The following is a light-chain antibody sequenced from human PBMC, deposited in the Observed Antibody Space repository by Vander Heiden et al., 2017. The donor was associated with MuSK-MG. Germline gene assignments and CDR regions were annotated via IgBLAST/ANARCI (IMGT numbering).Light chain of an antibody. Sequence: SYELTQPPSVSVSPGQTATIPCSGEKLGDKYASWYQQKPGQSPVLGIYQDDRRPSGIPERFSGSNSATTATLNIRGTQAVDESYYYCQEWNSRTVIFGGGTKLTVL. CDR2: QDD. J-gene: IGLJ2*01. CDR1: KLGDKY. CDR3: QEWNSRTVI. V-gene: IGLV3-1*01.